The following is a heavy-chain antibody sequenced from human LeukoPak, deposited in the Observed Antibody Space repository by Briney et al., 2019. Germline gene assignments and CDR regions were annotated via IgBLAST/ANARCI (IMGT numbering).Heavy chain of an antibody. Sequence: AGGSLRLSCAASGFTFNSYAMSWVRQAPGKGLEWVSGISGSGESTYYADSVKGRFTISRDNSKNTLYLQMNSLRAEDTAVYYCAKVLDGTGYWNYYFDSWGQGTLVTVSS. CDR3: AKVLDGTGYWNYYFDS. V-gene: IGHV3-23*01. D-gene: IGHD3-22*01. CDR1: GFTFNSYA. CDR2: ISGSGEST. J-gene: IGHJ4*02.